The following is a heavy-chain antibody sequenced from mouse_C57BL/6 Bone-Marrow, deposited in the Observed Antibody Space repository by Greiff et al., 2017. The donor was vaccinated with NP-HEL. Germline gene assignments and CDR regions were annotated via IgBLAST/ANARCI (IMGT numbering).Heavy chain of an antibody. CDR3: ARGQLEYFDY. CDR1: GYAFSSSW. V-gene: IGHV1-82*01. CDR2: IYPGDGDT. D-gene: IGHD3-1*01. J-gene: IGHJ2*01. Sequence: VQLQQSGPELVKPGASVKISCKASGYAFSSSWMNWVKQRPGKGLEWIGRIYPGDGDTNYNGKFKGKATLTADKSSSTAYMQLSSLTSEDSAVYFCARGQLEYFDYWGQGTTLTVSS.